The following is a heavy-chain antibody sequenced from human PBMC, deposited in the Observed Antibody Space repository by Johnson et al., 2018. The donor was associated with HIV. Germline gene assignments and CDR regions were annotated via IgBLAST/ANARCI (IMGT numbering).Heavy chain of an antibody. D-gene: IGHD5-24*01. CDR2: IYSGGST. CDR3: ARDLRWSYDAFDI. V-gene: IGHV3-66*01. Sequence: VQLVESGGGLVQPGGSLRLSCAASGFTVSSNYMSWVRQAPGKGLDWVSVIYSGGSTYYADSLKDRFTISRDNSKNTLYLQMNSLRAEDTAVYYCARDLRWSYDAFDIWGQGTMVTVSS. CDR1: GFTVSSNY. J-gene: IGHJ3*02.